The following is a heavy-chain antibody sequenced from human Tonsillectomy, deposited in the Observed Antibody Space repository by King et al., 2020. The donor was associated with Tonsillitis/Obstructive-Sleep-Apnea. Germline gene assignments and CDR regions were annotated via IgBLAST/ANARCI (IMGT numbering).Heavy chain of an antibody. J-gene: IGHJ4*02. V-gene: IGHV3-7*03. CDR1: GFTFSSYW. CDR3: ARTLGTTAMAFYFDY. D-gene: IGHD5-18*01. CDR2: IKQDGSEK. Sequence: VQLVESGGGLVQPGGSLRLSCAASGFTFSSYWMSWVRQAPGKGLEWVANIKQDGSEKYYVDSEKGRFTISRANAKNSLYLQMNSLRAEDTAVYYCARTLGTTAMAFYFDYWGQGTLVTVSS.